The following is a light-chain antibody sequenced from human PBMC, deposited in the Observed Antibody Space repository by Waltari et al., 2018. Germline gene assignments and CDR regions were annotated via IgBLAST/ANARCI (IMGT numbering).Light chain of an antibody. Sequence: DVVVTQSPLSLPVTLGQTASISCRSSQSLVHSDGHTYLNWFQKRPGQPPRRLIYEVSKRDSGGPERFGGSGSGNDFTLQISRVEAEDVGVYYCMQGIYWPPRTFGQGTKVEIK. CDR1: QSLVHSDGHTY. V-gene: IGKV2-30*02. CDR2: EVS. CDR3: MQGIYWPPRT. J-gene: IGKJ1*01.